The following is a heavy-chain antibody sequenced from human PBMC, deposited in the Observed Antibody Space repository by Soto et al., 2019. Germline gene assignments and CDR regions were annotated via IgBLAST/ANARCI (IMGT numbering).Heavy chain of an antibody. CDR3: ARGYCSSTSCYIWDNWFDP. V-gene: IGHV4-59*01. J-gene: IGHJ5*02. CDR1: GGSISNYY. Sequence: SSETLSLTCTVSGGSISNYYWSWIRQPPGKGLEWIGYIYYSGRTNYNPSLKSRVTISVDTSKNQFSLKLSSVTAADTAVYYCARGYCSSTSCYIWDNWFDPWGQGTLVTVSS. D-gene: IGHD2-2*02. CDR2: IYYSGRT.